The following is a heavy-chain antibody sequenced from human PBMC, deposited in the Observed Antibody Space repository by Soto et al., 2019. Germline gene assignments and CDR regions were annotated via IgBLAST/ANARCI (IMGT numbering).Heavy chain of an antibody. V-gene: IGHV1-3*01. Sequence: ASVKVSCKASGYRFTTQPIHWVRQAPGQGLEWMGWINSGNGYIQYSQKFQGRVTITRDTSASTAYMELSSLRSGDTGIYFRAGKAGSGGGPFDYWGQGTLVTVSS. CDR2: INSGNGYI. J-gene: IGHJ4*02. CDR1: GYRFTTQP. D-gene: IGHD3-10*01. CDR3: AGKAGSGGGPFDY.